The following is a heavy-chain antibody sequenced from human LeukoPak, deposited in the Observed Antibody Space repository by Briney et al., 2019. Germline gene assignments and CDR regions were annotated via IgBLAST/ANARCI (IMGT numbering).Heavy chain of an antibody. CDR2: IYSGGST. Sequence: GGSLRLSCAASGFTVSSNYMSWVRQAPGKGLEWVSVIYSGGSTYYADSVKGRFNISRDNSKNTLNFQMNSLRAEDTAVYYCARGAGYLMDFWGQGTLVTVSS. V-gene: IGHV3-66*01. CDR1: GFTVSSNY. CDR3: ARGAGYLMDF. D-gene: IGHD5-12*01. J-gene: IGHJ4*02.